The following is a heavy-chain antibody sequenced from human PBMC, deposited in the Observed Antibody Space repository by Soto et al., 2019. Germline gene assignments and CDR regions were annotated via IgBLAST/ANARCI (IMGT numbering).Heavy chain of an antibody. CDR1: GGSFSGYY. D-gene: IGHD2-21*02. CDR3: ARADRTLVTSYSLDV. Sequence: SETLSLTCAVYGGSFSGYYWTWIRQPPGKGLEWIGEINHGGTINFNPSLKSRLTISLDTSKKHFSLKLSSVTDADTAAYHCARADRTLVTSYSLDVWGQGTTVTVSS. V-gene: IGHV4-34*01. CDR2: INHGGTI. J-gene: IGHJ6*02.